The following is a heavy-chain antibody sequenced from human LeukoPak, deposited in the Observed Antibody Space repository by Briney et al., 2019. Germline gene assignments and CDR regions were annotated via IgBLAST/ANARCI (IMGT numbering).Heavy chain of an antibody. Sequence: GGSLRLSCVASGFSFSRYWMSWVLQAPGKGLEWVANIKEDGSEQYYADSLKGRFTISRDNVKNSLYLHINSLRAEDTAVYYCAKGWAYSGSYDAFDIWGQGTMVTVSS. CDR3: AKGWAYSGSYDAFDI. V-gene: IGHV3-7*01. CDR2: IKEDGSEQ. D-gene: IGHD1-26*01. J-gene: IGHJ3*02. CDR1: GFSFSRYW.